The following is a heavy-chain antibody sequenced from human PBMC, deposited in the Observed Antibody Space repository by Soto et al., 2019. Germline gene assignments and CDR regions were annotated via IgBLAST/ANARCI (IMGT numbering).Heavy chain of an antibody. CDR1: GYSFTSYW. CDR2: IDPSDSYT. CDR3: AIRRDHCSSTSCYEFRDYYYGMGV. V-gene: IGHV5-10-1*01. D-gene: IGHD2-2*01. J-gene: IGHJ6*02. Sequence: PGESLKISCKGSGYSFTSYWISWVRQMPGKGLEWMGRIDPSDSYTNYSPSFQGHVTISADKSISTAYLQWSSLKASDTAMYNCAIRRDHCSSTSCYEFRDYYYGMGVWGQGTTVTVSS.